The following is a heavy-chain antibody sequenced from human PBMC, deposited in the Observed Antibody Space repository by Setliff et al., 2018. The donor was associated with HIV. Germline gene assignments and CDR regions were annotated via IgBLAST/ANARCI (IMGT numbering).Heavy chain of an antibody. CDR1: GFTFSNYS. CDR3: ARDNGRYFDRGWFDP. Sequence: PGGSLRLSCAASGFTFSNYSMNWVRQTPGKGLEWVSSISASATYIYYADSVKGRFTISRDNAENSLYLQMNSLGAEDTAVYYCARDNGRYFDRGWFDPWGQGALVTVSS. D-gene: IGHD3-9*01. J-gene: IGHJ5*02. CDR2: ISASATYI. V-gene: IGHV3-21*01.